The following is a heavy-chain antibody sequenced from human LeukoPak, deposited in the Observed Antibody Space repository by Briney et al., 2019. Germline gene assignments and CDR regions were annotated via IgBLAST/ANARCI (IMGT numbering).Heavy chain of an antibody. Sequence: PSETLSLTCTVSGGSISSYYWSWFRQPPGKALEWIGYIHYSGSTNYNPSLKSRVTISVDTSKNHFSLKLRSVTAADTAVYYCARLISGVGYFDYWGQGTLVTVSS. V-gene: IGHV4-59*08. CDR3: ARLISGVGYFDY. D-gene: IGHD7-27*01. J-gene: IGHJ4*02. CDR1: GGSISSYY. CDR2: IHYSGST.